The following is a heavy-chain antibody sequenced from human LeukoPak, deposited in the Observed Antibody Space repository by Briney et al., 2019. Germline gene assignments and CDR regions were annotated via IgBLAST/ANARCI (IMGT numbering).Heavy chain of an antibody. CDR3: ARHQWVPAFDI. D-gene: IGHD1-26*01. V-gene: IGHV4-59*08. CDR1: GDSISGFY. Sequence: SETLSLTCTVSGDSISGFYWNWIRQPPGKGLEWIGYMYYSGSTNYNPSLKSRVTISVDTSKNQFPLKLSSVTAADTAVYYCARHQWVPAFDIWGQGTMVTVSS. J-gene: IGHJ3*02. CDR2: MYYSGST.